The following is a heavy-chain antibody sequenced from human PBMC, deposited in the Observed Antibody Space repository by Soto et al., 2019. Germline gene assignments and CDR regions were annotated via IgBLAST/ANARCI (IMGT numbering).Heavy chain of an antibody. CDR2: ISIYNGNT. CDR1: GYTFTNYG. Sequence: ASVKVSCKASGYTFTNYGFTWVRQAPGQGLEWLGWISIYNGNTKYAQKVQGRLTMTTDTSTSTANMELTSLRSDDTALYYCARTTVTASYYYMDVWGKGSTVTVSS. J-gene: IGHJ6*03. D-gene: IGHD4-17*01. CDR3: ARTTVTASYYYMDV. V-gene: IGHV1-18*01.